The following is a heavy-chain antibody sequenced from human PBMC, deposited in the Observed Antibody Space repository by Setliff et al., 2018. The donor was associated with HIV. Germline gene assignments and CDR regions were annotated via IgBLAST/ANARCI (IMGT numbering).Heavy chain of an antibody. J-gene: IGHJ6*02. CDR1: GGSFSAYY. V-gene: IGHV4-34*01. CDR2: INYSGGT. Sequence: PSETLSLTCAVYGGSFSAYYWSWIRQPPGKGLEWIGEINYSGGTNYIPSLKSRVTISVDTSKNQFSLKLSSVSAADTAVYYCARGDYYYYGMDVWGQGTAVTVSS. CDR3: ARGDYYYYGMDV.